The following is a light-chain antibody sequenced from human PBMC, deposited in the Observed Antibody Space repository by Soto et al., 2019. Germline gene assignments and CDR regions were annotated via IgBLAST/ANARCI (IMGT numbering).Light chain of an antibody. J-gene: IGLJ3*02. CDR1: SSNIGNNY. CDR2: MNN. Sequence: QSVLTQSPSVSAAPGQTVTISCSGSSSNIGNNYVSWYQQLPGTAPKLLIYMNNQRPSGVPDRFSGSKSGTSASLAISGLRSEDEADYFCATWDDSLISPVFGGGTQLTVL. V-gene: IGLV1-47*01. CDR3: ATWDDSLISPV.